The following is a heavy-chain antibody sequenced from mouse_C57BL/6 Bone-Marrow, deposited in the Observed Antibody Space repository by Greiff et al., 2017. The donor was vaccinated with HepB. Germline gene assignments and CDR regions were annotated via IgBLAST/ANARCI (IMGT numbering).Heavy chain of an antibody. D-gene: IGHD6-5*01. V-gene: IGHV3-6*01. CDR3: ARDPYVWGFAY. CDR2: ISYDGSN. Sequence: ESGPGLVKPSQSLYLTCSVTGYSITSGYYWNWIRQFPGNKLEWMGYISYDGSNNYNPSLKNRISITRDTSKNQFFLKLNSVTTEDTSTYYRARDPYVWGFAYWGQGTLVTVSS. CDR1: GYSITSGYY. J-gene: IGHJ3*01.